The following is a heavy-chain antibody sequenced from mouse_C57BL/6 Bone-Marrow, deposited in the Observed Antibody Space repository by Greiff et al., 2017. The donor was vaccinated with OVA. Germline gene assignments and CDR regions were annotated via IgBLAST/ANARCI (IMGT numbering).Heavy chain of an antibody. CDR1: GFTFSSYA. CDR3: ARDPESY. V-gene: IGHV5-4*01. J-gene: IGHJ3*01. Sequence: DVQLVESGGGLVKPGGSLKLSCAASGFTFSSYAMSWVRQTPEKRLEWVATTSDGGSYTYYPDNVKGRFTISRDNAKNNLYLQMSHLKSEDTAMYYCARDPESYWGQGTLVTVSA. CDR2: TSDGGSYT.